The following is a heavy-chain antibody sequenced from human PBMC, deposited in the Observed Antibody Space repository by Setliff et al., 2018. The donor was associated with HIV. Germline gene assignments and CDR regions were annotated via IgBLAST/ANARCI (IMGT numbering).Heavy chain of an antibody. CDR3: ARSIYEWGAFDI. D-gene: IGHD2-8*01. V-gene: IGHV1-46*01. CDR1: GHTFINYY. Sequence: ASVKVSCKAPGHTFINYYIHWVRQAPGQGLEWMGIIYSGGGSTNYAQKFQGRITMTSDTSTSTVYMELSSLRSEDSAVYYCARSIYEWGAFDIWGQGNPGHRLL. J-gene: IGHJ3*02. CDR2: IYSGGGST.